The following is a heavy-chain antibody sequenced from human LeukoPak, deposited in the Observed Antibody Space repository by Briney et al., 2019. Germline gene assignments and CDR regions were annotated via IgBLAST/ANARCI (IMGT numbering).Heavy chain of an antibody. CDR2: ISSSGSTI. D-gene: IGHD3-16*01. CDR1: GFTFSDYY. CDR3: ARDVPSFSLADAFDI. Sequence: GSLRLSCAASGFTFSDYYMSWIRQAPGKGLEWVSYISSSGSTIYYADSVKGRFTISRDNAKNSLYLQMNCLRAEDTAVYYCARDVPSFSLADAFDIWGQGTMVTVSS. V-gene: IGHV3-11*01. J-gene: IGHJ3*02.